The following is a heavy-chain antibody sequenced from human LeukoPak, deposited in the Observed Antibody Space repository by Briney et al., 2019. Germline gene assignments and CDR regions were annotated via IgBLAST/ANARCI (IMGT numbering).Heavy chain of an antibody. Sequence: NPGGSLRLSCAASGFTFSTFSMNWVRQTPGKGLEWVSAISGSGSDIYYADSVKGRFTISRDNSKRSLYLQMNSLRAEDTAVYYCARRTFPNDAFDVWGQGTVVTVSS. J-gene: IGHJ3*01. CDR2: ISGSGSDI. CDR1: GFTFSTFS. V-gene: IGHV3-21*01. D-gene: IGHD1-7*01. CDR3: ARRTFPNDAFDV.